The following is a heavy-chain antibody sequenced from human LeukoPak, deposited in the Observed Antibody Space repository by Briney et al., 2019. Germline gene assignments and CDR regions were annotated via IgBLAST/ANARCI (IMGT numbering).Heavy chain of an antibody. V-gene: IGHV3-23*01. D-gene: IGHD3-22*01. J-gene: IGHJ4*02. CDR3: ARVSRDRRTLKYYFDY. Sequence: PGGSLRLSCAAAGFTFSDYGMNWVRQAPGKGLEWVSGISGSGISTYYADSVKGRFTISRDNAKNSLYLQMNSLRAEDTAVYYCARVSRDRRTLKYYFDYWGQEPLATVSS. CDR1: GFTFSDYG. CDR2: ISGSGIST.